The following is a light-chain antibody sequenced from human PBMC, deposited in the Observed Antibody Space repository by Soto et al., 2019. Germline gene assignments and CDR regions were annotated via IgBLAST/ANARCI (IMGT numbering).Light chain of an antibody. CDR2: SNN. V-gene: IGLV1-44*01. CDR3: AAWDDSLNGYV. Sequence: QSVLTQPPSASGTPGQRVSISCSGSSSNIGSIPVNWYQQLPGTAPKLLIYSNNQRPSGVPDRFSGSKSGTSASLAISGLQSEDEADYYCAAWDDSLNGYVFGSGTKLTVL. J-gene: IGLJ1*01. CDR1: SSNIGSIP.